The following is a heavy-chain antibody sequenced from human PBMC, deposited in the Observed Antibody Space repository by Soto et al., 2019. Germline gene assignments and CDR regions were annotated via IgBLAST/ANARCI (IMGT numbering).Heavy chain of an antibody. CDR3: VKGPRMAAANRYYGMDI. CDR1: GFTFTSFA. D-gene: IGHD2-15*01. J-gene: IGHJ6*02. V-gene: IGHV3-23*01. CDR2: ISGSGGAT. Sequence: EVQLLESGGGMVRPGGSLRLSCAASGFTFTSFAVSWVRQAPGKGLEWVSAISGSGGATYYADSVKGRFTVSRDNSKNTVYLQMNSLRAEDTAVYYCVKGPRMAAANRYYGMDIWGHGTTVTVS.